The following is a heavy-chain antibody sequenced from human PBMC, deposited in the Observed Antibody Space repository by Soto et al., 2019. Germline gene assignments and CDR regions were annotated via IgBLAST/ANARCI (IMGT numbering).Heavy chain of an antibody. V-gene: IGHV3-21*01. J-gene: IGHJ4*02. CDR2: ITHSGTYV. D-gene: IGHD5-12*01. CDR3: ARARGNDWYSDY. Sequence: LRLSCTASGFTFSEYSMSWVRQAPGKGLEWVSSITHSGTYVYYADSVKGRFTISRDSASNSLFLQMTSLRAEDTAVYHGARARGNDWYSDYWGQGTLVTVSS. CDR1: GFTFSEYS.